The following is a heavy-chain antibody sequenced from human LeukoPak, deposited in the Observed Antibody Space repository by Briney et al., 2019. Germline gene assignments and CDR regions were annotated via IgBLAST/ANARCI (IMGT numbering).Heavy chain of an antibody. J-gene: IGHJ4*02. CDR3: ARSYGASVRSGCAY. Sequence: GGSLRLSCAASGFTFLSYSMNWVRQAPGKGLEWVSSISSTSSSYIYYADSVKGRFTISRDNAKNSLYLQMNSLTSEDPAVYYCARSYGASVRSGCAYWGQGTLVTVSS. CDR1: GFTFLSYS. D-gene: IGHD5-18*01. CDR2: ISSTSSSYI. V-gene: IGHV3-21*04.